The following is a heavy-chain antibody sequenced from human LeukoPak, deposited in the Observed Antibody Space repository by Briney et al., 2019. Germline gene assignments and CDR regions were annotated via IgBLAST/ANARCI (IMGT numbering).Heavy chain of an antibody. J-gene: IGHJ4*02. CDR3: AKDVMIAARPTFDY. CDR1: GFTFSSYS. CDR2: ISSSSSYI. D-gene: IGHD6-6*01. V-gene: IGHV3-21*04. Sequence: GGSLRLSCAASGFTFSSYSMNWVRQAPGKGLEWVSSISSSSSYIYYADSVKGRFTISRDNAKNSLYLQMNSLRAEDTAVYYCAKDVMIAARPTFDYWGQGTLVTVSS.